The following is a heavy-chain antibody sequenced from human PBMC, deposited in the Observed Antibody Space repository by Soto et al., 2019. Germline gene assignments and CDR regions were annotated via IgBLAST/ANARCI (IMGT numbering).Heavy chain of an antibody. J-gene: IGHJ3*02. Sequence: GGSLRLSCAASGFGVSNNYMSWVRQAPGKGLEWVSAINSGGNTYYADSVKGRFSISRDNSKNTAYLQMDSLKTEDTAVYYCTRLTPRYQLLHIDAFDIWGQGTMVTVS. CDR2: INSGGNT. D-gene: IGHD2-2*01. V-gene: IGHV3-66*04. CDR3: TRLTPRYQLLHIDAFDI. CDR1: GFGVSNNY.